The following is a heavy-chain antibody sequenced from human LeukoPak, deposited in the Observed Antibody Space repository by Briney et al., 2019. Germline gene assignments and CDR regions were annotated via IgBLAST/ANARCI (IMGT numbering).Heavy chain of an antibody. Sequence: TGGSLRLSCEASGFTFSTFPMHWVRQTPDKRLEWVAVISHDGRDTYYADSVKGRFTISRDNSKNTLYLQMNSLSPEDTAVAYCARVGRVSIYPSYMDVWGKGTTVTVSS. CDR3: ARVGRVSIYPSYMDV. CDR1: GFTFSTFP. D-gene: IGHD6-6*01. V-gene: IGHV3-30*04. J-gene: IGHJ6*03. CDR2: ISHDGRDT.